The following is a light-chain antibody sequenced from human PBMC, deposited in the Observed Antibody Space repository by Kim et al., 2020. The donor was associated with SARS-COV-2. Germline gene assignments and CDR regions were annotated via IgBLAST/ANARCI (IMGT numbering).Light chain of an antibody. J-gene: IGLJ1*01. CDR3: NSRDSVGNHLRV. CDR1: SLKTYY. Sequence: HTSRITCQGDSLKTYYEHWYQQKPGQATVLVIDGKNHRPSGITGRLFGVNSGNTSSLTNTRPQAQAEADYCCNSRDSVGNHLRVFGTGTKVTVL. V-gene: IGLV3-19*01. CDR2: GKN.